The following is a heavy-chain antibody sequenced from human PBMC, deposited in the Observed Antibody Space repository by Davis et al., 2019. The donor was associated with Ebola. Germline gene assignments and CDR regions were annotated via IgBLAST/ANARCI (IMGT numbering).Heavy chain of an antibody. CDR2: INWNSGSI. CDR3: VKSMGWELNVVLDS. V-gene: IGHV3-9*01. Sequence: SLRLSCAASGFTFDDYAMHWVRQAPGKGLEWVSGINWNSGSIDYADSVKGRFTISRDNARNSLYLQMNSLRPEDTALYYCVKSMGWELNVVLDSWGLGILVTVSS. D-gene: IGHD1-7*01. J-gene: IGHJ4*02. CDR1: GFTFDDYA.